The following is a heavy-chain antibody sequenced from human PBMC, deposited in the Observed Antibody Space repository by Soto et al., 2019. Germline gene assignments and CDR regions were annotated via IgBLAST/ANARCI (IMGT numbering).Heavy chain of an antibody. J-gene: IGHJ4*02. Sequence: GGSLRLSCAASGFTFSSYAMHWVRQAPGKGLEWVAVISYDGSNKYYADSVKGRFTISRDNSKNTLYLQMNSLRAEDTAVYYCARDSPKTGGLDYWGQGTMVTVYS. CDR1: GFTFSSYA. V-gene: IGHV3-30-3*01. CDR2: ISYDGSNK. D-gene: IGHD1-26*01. CDR3: ARDSPKTGGLDY.